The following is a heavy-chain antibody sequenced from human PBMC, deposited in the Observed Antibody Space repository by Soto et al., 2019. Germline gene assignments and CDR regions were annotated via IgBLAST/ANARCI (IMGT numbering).Heavy chain of an antibody. CDR1: GDSVSSSKYY. CDR3: ARDVTTSGRHPPEST. J-gene: IGHJ5*02. D-gene: IGHD6-19*01. Sequence: QVQLQESGPGLVRPSETLSLTCTVSGDSVSSSKYYWSWIRQSPVKGLEWIGYIFYSGSTNYNPSLKSRVTISVDTSKNQFSLKLKSVTAADTAVYYCARDVTTSGRHPPESTWGQGTLVTVS. CDR2: IFYSGST. V-gene: IGHV4-61*01.